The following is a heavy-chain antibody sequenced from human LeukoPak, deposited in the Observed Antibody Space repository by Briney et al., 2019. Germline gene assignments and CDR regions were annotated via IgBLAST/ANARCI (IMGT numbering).Heavy chain of an antibody. J-gene: IGHJ5*02. CDR3: AKKYNTGLDP. Sequence: ASVKVSCKPSGYTFTGYYIHWVRQAPGQGLEWMGWIDPSSGGTNYPQNFQGRVTMTRDTSLSTAYMEVSGLRSDDTAVYYCAKKYNTGLDPWGQGTLVTVSS. V-gene: IGHV1-2*02. D-gene: IGHD1-14*01. CDR2: IDPSSGGT. CDR1: GYTFTGYY.